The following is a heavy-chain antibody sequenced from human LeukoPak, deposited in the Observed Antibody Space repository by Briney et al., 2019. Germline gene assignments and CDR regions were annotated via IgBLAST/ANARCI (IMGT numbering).Heavy chain of an antibody. CDR1: GFTFSDYH. Sequence: EPGGSLRLSCAASGFTFSDYHMSWIRQAPGKGLEWVSYISSSGGTISYADSVKGRFTISRDNAKNSLYLQMNSLRAEDTAVYYCARGPVSSSGFFGYWGQGTLVTVSS. D-gene: IGHD6-19*01. J-gene: IGHJ4*02. V-gene: IGHV3-11*01. CDR2: ISSSGGTI. CDR3: ARGPVSSSGFFGY.